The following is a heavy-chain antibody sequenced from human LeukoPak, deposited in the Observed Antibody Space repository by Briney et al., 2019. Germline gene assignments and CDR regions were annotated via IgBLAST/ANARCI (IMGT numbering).Heavy chain of an antibody. CDR2: IDTSGSTT. D-gene: IGHD1-26*01. J-gene: IGHJ4*02. Sequence: GGSLRLSRAASGFTFSRYEMNWVRQAPGKGLEWLSYIDTSGSTTYYAESVKGRFTISRDNTKNSLYLQMSSLRAEDTAVYYCAREGWELLFDFDYWGQGTLVTVSS. CDR1: GFTFSRYE. V-gene: IGHV3-48*03. CDR3: AREGWELLFDFDY.